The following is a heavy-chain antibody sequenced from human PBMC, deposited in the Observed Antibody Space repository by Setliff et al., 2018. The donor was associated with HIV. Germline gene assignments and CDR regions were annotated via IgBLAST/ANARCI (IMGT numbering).Heavy chain of an antibody. J-gene: IGHJ6*03. CDR3: ARERRWLQDYYYYIDV. CDR2: IFINGQT. D-gene: IGHD5-18*01. V-gene: IGHV4-4*07. CDR1: GGSLNSYY. Sequence: SETLSLTCSVSGGSLNSYYWSWIRRSGGQELEWIGRIFINGQTSYNPSLKSRLTMSVDKSKNQFSLRLKSVTAADSAVYYCARERRWLQDYYYYIDVWGNGTTVTVSS.